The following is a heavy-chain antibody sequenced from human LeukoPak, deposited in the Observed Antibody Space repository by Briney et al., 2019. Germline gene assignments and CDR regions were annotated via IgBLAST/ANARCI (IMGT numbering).Heavy chain of an antibody. Sequence: PGGSLRLSCAASGFTFSGCWMHWVRQAPGKGLVWVSRINTDGSTTTYADSVKGRFTVSRDNAKNTLYLQMNSLRAEDTAVYYCARAGVSYSTDNWGQGTLVTVSS. D-gene: IGHD2-8*01. CDR3: ARAGVSYSTDN. CDR1: GFTFSGCW. CDR2: INTDGSTT. J-gene: IGHJ4*02. V-gene: IGHV3-74*01.